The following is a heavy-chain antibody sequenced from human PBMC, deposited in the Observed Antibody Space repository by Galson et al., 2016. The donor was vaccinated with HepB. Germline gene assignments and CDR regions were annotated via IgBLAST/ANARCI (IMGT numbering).Heavy chain of an antibody. CDR1: GGTFSSYA. V-gene: IGHV1-69*13. Sequence: SVKVSCKASGGTFSSYAISWVRQAPGQGLEWMGGIIPIFGTANYAQKFKGRVTITADESTSTAYMELSSLRSEDTAVYYCATLGYNYGYIGGSYFDYWGQGTLVTVSS. CDR3: ATLGYNYGYIGGSYFDY. J-gene: IGHJ4*02. CDR2: IIPIFGTA. D-gene: IGHD5-18*01.